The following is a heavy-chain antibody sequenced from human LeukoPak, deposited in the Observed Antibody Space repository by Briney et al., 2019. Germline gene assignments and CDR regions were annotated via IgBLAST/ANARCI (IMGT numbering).Heavy chain of an antibody. D-gene: IGHD3-10*01. Sequence: GGSLRLSCAASKFTFSSYSMNWVRQAPGKGLEWVSSISSSSTYIYYADSVKGRFTISRDNAKNSPYLQMNSLRAEDTAVYYCARGGMVRGVIIYWGQGTLVTVSS. V-gene: IGHV3-21*01. CDR3: ARGGMVRGVIIY. CDR1: KFTFSSYS. J-gene: IGHJ4*02. CDR2: ISSSSTYI.